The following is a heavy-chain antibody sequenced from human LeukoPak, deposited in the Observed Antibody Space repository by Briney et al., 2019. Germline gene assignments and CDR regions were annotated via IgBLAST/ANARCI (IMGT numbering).Heavy chain of an antibody. J-gene: IGHJ4*02. CDR1: GSTFSNYA. CDR3: ARGGGDYCFDY. V-gene: IGHV3-23*01. Sequence: GGSLRLSCAASGSTFSNYAMSWVRQAPGKGLEWVSAVSRSGGSTYYADSVKGRFTISRDNSKNTLYLQMNSLGAEDTAVYFCARGGGDYCFDYWGQGALVTVSS. D-gene: IGHD2-21*02. CDR2: VSRSGGST.